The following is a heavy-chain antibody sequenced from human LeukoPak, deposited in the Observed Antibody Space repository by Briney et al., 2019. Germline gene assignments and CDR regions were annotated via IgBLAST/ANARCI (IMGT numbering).Heavy chain of an antibody. V-gene: IGHV1-2*02. CDR1: GYTFTGYY. D-gene: IGHD1-26*01. J-gene: IGHJ6*03. CDR2: INPNSGGT. CDR3: ARESTGWELLRRRYQYYYMDV. Sequence: EASVKVSCKASGYTFTGYYMHWVRQAPGQGLEWMGWINPNSGGTNYAQKFQGRVTMTRDKSIRTAYMELSRLTSGDTAVYYCARESTGWELLRRRYQYYYMDVWGKGTTVTVSS.